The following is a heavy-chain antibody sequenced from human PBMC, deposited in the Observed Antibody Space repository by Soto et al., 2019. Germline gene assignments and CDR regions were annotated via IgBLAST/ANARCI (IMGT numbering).Heavy chain of an antibody. D-gene: IGHD3-3*01. V-gene: IGHV3-48*01. CDR3: ARERVAHDAFDV. Sequence: GSLRLSCAATGFPFSSYTISWVRQAPGKGLEWVSFISSSSGTIIYADSVKGRFSISRDNSKSTLFLQMNSLRAEDTAVYYCARERVAHDAFDVWGQGTMVTVSS. CDR1: GFPFSSYT. CDR2: ISSSSGTI. J-gene: IGHJ3*01.